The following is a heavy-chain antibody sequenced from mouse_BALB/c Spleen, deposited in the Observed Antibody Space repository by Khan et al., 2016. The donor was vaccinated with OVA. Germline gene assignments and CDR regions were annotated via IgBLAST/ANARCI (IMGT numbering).Heavy chain of an antibody. D-gene: IGHD1-1*01. J-gene: IGHJ2*01. CDR2: ISYSGNT. V-gene: IGHV3-2*02. CDR3: ARVYGGDFDY. Sequence: EVQLQESGPGLVKPSQSLSLTCTVTGYSITTDYAWNWIRQFPGNKLEWMGFISYSGNTKYNPSLKSRISITRYTSKNQFFLQLKSVTTEDTARYYGARVYGGDFDYWGQGTTLTVSS. CDR1: GYSITTDYA.